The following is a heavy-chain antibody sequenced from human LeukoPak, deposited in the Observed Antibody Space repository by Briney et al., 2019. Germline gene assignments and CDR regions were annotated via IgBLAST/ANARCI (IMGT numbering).Heavy chain of an antibody. J-gene: IGHJ4*02. CDR2: IYPGDSDT. V-gene: IGHV5-51*01. CDR3: ARLGMSDGWIGDLFDY. CDR1: GYSFTSYW. Sequence: GESLKISCQGSGYSFTSYWIGWVRQMPGKGLEWMGIIYPGDSDTRYSPSFQGHVTISADKSISTAYLQWSSLKASDTAIYYCARLGMSDGWIGDLFDYWGQGTLVTVSS. D-gene: IGHD5-24*01.